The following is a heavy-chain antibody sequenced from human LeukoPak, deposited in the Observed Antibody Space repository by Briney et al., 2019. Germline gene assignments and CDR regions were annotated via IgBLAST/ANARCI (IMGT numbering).Heavy chain of an antibody. V-gene: IGHV3-30*02. J-gene: IGHJ3*02. CDR2: IWYDGSNK. CDR3: ATEVRAFDI. CDR1: GFTFSSYG. Sequence: GGSLRLSCAASGFTFSSYGMHCVRQAPGKGLEWVAVIWYDGSNKYYADSVKGRFTISRDNSKNTLYLQMNSLRTEDTALYYCATEVRAFDIWGQGTMVTVSS. D-gene: IGHD1-14*01.